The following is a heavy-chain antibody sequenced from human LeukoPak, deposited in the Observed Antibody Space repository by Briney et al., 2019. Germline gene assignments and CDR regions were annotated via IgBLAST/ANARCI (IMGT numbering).Heavy chain of an antibody. Sequence: REALKISCKGSGSSFTSYWIGWVRQMPGKGLEGMGIIYPGDSDTRYSPSCQGQVTISADKSISTAYLQWSSLKVSDTAMYYCARVCGSGSYYRWYFDYWGQGTLVTVSS. CDR2: IYPGDSDT. D-gene: IGHD3-10*01. J-gene: IGHJ4*02. CDR3: ARVCGSGSYYRWYFDY. CDR1: GSSFTSYW. V-gene: IGHV5-51*01.